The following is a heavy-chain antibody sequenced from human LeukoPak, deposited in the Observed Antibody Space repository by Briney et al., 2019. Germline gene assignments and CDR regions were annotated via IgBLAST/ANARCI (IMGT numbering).Heavy chain of an antibody. V-gene: IGHV4-34*01. D-gene: IGHD5-18*01. CDR3: ARGYSYGYFLGWFDP. Sequence: SETLSLTCAVYGGSFSGYYWSWIRQPPGKGLEWIGEINHSGSTNYNPSLKSRVTISVDTSKNQFSLKLSSVTAADTAVYYCARGYSYGYFLGWFDPWGQGTLVTVSS. CDR2: INHSGST. CDR1: GGSFSGYY. J-gene: IGHJ5*02.